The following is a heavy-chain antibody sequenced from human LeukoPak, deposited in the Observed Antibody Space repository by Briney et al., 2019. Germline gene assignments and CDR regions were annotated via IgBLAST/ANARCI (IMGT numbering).Heavy chain of an antibody. Sequence: ASETLSLTCAVYGGSFSGYYWSWIRQPPGKGLEWIGEINHSGSTNYNPSLKSRVTISVDTSKNQFSLKLSSVTAADTAVYYCASGSRYSYGSNWFDPWGQGTLVTVSS. CDR2: INHSGST. D-gene: IGHD5-18*01. V-gene: IGHV4-34*01. J-gene: IGHJ5*02. CDR1: GGSFSGYY. CDR3: ASGSRYSYGSNWFDP.